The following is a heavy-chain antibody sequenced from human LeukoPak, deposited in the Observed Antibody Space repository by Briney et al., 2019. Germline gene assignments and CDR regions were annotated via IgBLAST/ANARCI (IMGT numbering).Heavy chain of an antibody. V-gene: IGHV1-69*05. D-gene: IGHD3-16*01. Sequence: ASVKVSCKASGGTFSSYAISWVRQAPGHGLEWMGRIIPIFGTANYAQKFQGRVTITTDESTSTAYMELSSLRSEDTAVYYCAGNYDYVWGRLDWGQGTLVTVSS. J-gene: IGHJ4*02. CDR2: IIPIFGTA. CDR3: AGNYDYVWGRLD. CDR1: GGTFSSYA.